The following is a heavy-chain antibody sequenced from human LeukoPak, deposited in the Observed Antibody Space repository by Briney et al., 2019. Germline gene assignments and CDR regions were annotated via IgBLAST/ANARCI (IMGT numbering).Heavy chain of an antibody. Sequence: PGGSLRLSCATSGFTFSDAWMNWVRQAPGKGLEWVRRIRRNSDGGTIDYAAPVKGRFALSRDDSKNTLYLHMSSLQTEDTAVYYCATDFYDTTWGQGTLVTVSS. CDR1: GFTFSDAW. V-gene: IGHV3-15*07. CDR3: ATDFYDTT. J-gene: IGHJ5*02. CDR2: IRRNSDGGTI. D-gene: IGHD3-22*01.